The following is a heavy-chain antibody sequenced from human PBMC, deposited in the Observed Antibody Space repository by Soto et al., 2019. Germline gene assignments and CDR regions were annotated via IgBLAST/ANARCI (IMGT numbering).Heavy chain of an antibody. CDR2: INPNSGGT. J-gene: IGHJ6*02. CDR1: GYTFTGYY. V-gene: IGHV1-2*02. D-gene: IGHD2-15*01. Sequence: ASSVKVSCKASGYTFTGYYMHWVRQAPGQGLEWMGWINPNSGGTNYAQKFQGRVTMTRDTSISTAYMELSRLRSDDTAVYYCARFRVDYYYDYGMDVRGQRTPVSVS. CDR3: ARFRVDYYYDYGMDV.